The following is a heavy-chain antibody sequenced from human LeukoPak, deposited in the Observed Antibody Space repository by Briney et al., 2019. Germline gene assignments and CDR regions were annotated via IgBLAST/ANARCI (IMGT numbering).Heavy chain of an antibody. D-gene: IGHD2-15*01. CDR2: IYYSGST. J-gene: IGHJ4*02. CDR3: ARAKGYCSGGSCYFDY. CDR1: GGSISSYY. V-gene: IGHV4-59*01. Sequence: SETLSLTCTVSGGSISSYYWSWIRQPPGKGLEWIGYIYYSGSTNYNPSLKSRVTISVDTSKNRFSLKLSSVTAADTAVYYCARAKGYCSGGSCYFDYWGQGTLVTVSS.